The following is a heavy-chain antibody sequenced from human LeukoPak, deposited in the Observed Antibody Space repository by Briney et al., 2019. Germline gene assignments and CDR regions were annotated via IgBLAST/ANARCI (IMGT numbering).Heavy chain of an antibody. V-gene: IGHV4-59*01. D-gene: IGHD5-18*01. Sequence: PSETLSLTCTVSAGSISSYYWSWVRQPPGKGLEWIGFVYYTGSTNYSPSLKSQVTISVDTSKNQFSLKLSSVTAADTAVYYCARDLDTWWFVPWGQGTLVTVSS. J-gene: IGHJ5*02. CDR3: ARDLDTWWFVP. CDR1: AGSISSYY. CDR2: VYYTGST.